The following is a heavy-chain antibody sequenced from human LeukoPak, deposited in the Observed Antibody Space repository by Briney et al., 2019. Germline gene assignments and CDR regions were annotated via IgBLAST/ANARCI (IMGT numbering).Heavy chain of an antibody. CDR3: ARAVSGRFDY. J-gene: IGHJ4*02. CDR1: GGSMSPYH. D-gene: IGHD6-19*01. Sequence: SETLSLTCTVSGGSMSPYHWGWIRQPPGKGLEWTGYIYYSGSTNYNPSLNSRVTISVDTTKNQFSLRLSSVTAADTDIYYCARAVSGRFDYWGQGTLVTVSS. V-gene: IGHV4-59*08. CDR2: IYYSGST.